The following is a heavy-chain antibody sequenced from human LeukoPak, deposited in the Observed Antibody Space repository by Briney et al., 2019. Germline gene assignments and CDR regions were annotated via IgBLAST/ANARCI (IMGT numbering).Heavy chain of an antibody. J-gene: IGHJ4*02. D-gene: IGHD4-11*01. Sequence: ASVKVSCKASGYTFSGYNMHWVRQAPGQGLEWMGWINPNSGGTNFAQKFQGRVTMTRDTSITTAYMELSRLRSDDTAVYYCAIIVTTTNIDFWGQGTLVTVSS. CDR1: GYTFSGYN. CDR2: INPNSGGT. V-gene: IGHV1-2*02. CDR3: AIIVTTTNIDF.